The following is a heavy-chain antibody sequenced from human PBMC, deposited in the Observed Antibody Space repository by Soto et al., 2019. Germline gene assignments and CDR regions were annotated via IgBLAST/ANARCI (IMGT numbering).Heavy chain of an antibody. Sequence: QVQLVESGGGVVQPGRSLRLSCAASGFTFSSYGMHWVRQAPGKGLEWVAVISYDGSNKYYADSVKGRFTISRDNSKNTLYLQMNSLRAEDTAVYYCAKDVYYDFWCGYGAYGIDVWGQGTTVTVSS. CDR1: GFTFSSYG. J-gene: IGHJ6*02. CDR2: ISYDGSNK. V-gene: IGHV3-30*18. CDR3: AKDVYYDFWCGYGAYGIDV. D-gene: IGHD3-3*01.